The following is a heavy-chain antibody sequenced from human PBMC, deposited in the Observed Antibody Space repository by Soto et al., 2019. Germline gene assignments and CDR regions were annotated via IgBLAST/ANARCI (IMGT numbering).Heavy chain of an antibody. CDR1: GCSIISYY. Sequence: SSGTLFLPFTFSGCSIISYYWSWIRQPPGKGLEWIGYIYYSGSTNYNPSLKSRVTISVDTSKNQFSLKLSSVTAADTAVYYCARHFSVDYFDYWGQGALVTVSS. CDR3: ARHFSVDYFDY. CDR2: IYYSGST. V-gene: IGHV4-59*01. J-gene: IGHJ4*02.